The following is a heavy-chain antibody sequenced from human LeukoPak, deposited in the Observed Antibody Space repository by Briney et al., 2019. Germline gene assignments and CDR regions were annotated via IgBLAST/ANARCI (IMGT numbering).Heavy chain of an antibody. Sequence: GRSLRLSCAASGFTFSSYAMHWVRQAPGKGLEWVAVISYDGSNKYYADSAKGRFTISRDNSKNTLYLQMNSLRAEDTAVYYCARVSLSGDFDYWGQGTLVTVSS. D-gene: IGHD2-15*01. V-gene: IGHV3-30*04. J-gene: IGHJ4*02. CDR2: ISYDGSNK. CDR3: ARVSLSGDFDY. CDR1: GFTFSSYA.